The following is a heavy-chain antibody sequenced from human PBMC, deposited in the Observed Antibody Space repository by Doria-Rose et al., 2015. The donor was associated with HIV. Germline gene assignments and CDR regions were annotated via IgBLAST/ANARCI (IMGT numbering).Heavy chain of an antibody. V-gene: IGHV2-26*01. Sequence: QESGPVLVKPTETLTLTCTVSGVSLSSPGMGVSWIRQPPGKALEWLANIFPDDDRSYKSSLKSRLTISRGTSKSQVVLTMTDTDPVDTATYYCARIKSSRWYHKYYFDFWGQGTLVIVPA. CDR3: ARIKSSRWYHKYYFDF. CDR1: GVSLSSPGMG. D-gene: IGHD6-13*01. J-gene: IGHJ4*02. CDR2: IFPDDDR.